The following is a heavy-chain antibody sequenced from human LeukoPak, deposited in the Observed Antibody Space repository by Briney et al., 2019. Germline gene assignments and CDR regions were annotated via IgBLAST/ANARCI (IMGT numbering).Heavy chain of an antibody. CDR1: GFTFSSYA. CDR2: ISGSGGST. D-gene: IGHD3-22*01. Sequence: PGGSLRHSCAASGFTFSSYAMSWVRQAPGKGLEWVSAISGSGGSTYYADSVKGRFTISRDNSKNTLYLQMNSLRAEDTAVYYCAKDDNYYDSSGYAYWGQGTLVTVSS. J-gene: IGHJ4*02. CDR3: AKDDNYYDSSGYAY. V-gene: IGHV3-23*01.